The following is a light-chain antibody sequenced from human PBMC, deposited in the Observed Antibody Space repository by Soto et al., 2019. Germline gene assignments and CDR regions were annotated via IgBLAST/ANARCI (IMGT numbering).Light chain of an antibody. CDR2: DAS. CDR3: KQYNILPAPT. J-gene: IGKJ4*01. CDR1: QDISNY. Sequence: DIQMTQSPSSLSASVGDRVTITCQASQDISNYLNWYQQKPGKAPKLLIYDASNLETGVPSRFSGSGSGTDFTFTISSLQAEDMETFSCKQYNILPAPTFGGGTKG. V-gene: IGKV1-33*01.